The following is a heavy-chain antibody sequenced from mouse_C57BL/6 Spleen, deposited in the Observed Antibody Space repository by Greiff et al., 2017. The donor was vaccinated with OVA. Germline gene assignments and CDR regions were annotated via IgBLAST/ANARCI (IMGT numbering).Heavy chain of an antibody. D-gene: IGHD1-1*01. J-gene: IGHJ2*01. CDR2: IYPGSGST. Sequence: QVQLQQPGAELVKPGASVKMSCKASGYTFTGYWITWVKQRPGQGLEWIGDIYPGSGSTNYNEKFKSKATLTVDTSSSTAYMQLSSLTSEDSAVYYCARKDGRGDYFDYWGQGTTLTVSS. CDR1: GYTFTGYW. V-gene: IGHV1-55*01. CDR3: ARKDGRGDYFDY.